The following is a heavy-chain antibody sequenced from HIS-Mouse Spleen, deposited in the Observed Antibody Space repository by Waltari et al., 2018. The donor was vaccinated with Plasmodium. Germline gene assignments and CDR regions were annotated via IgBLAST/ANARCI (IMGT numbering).Heavy chain of an antibody. CDR3: ARGGHFTMIVVAMPGAFDI. D-gene: IGHD3-22*01. CDR2: LYYSGST. CDR1: GGSISSGDYY. V-gene: IGHV4-30-4*01. Sequence: QVQLQESGPGLVKPSQTLSLTCTVSGGSISSGDYYWSWIRQPPGKGLEWIGYLYYSGSTYYNPPLKIRVTISVDTSKNQFSLKLSSVTAADTAVYYCARGGHFTMIVVAMPGAFDIWGQGTMVTVSS. J-gene: IGHJ3*02.